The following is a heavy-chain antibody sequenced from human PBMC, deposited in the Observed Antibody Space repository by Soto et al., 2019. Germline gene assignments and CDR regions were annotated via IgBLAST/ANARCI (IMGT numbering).Heavy chain of an antibody. D-gene: IGHD2-2*01. Sequence: ASVKVSCKASGYTFSSFYIIWVRQATGQGLEWMGWMNPNTNKTGYAQKFQGRLTMTWDTSISTAYMELRSLTFEDTAVYYCARRYAFMDVWGQGTTVTVSS. V-gene: IGHV1-8*01. CDR2: MNPNTNKT. CDR3: ARRYAFMDV. CDR1: GYTFSSFY. J-gene: IGHJ6*02.